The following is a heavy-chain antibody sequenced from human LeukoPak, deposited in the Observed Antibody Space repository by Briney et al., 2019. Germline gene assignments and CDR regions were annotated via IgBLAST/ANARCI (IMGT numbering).Heavy chain of an antibody. J-gene: IGHJ4*02. D-gene: IGHD4-23*01. CDR1: GGYISTYY. CDR2: IYYTGIT. Sequence: PSETLSLTRTVSGGYISTYYWSWIRQPPGKGLEWIGYIYYTGITNYNPSLKSRVTISVDTSKNQFSLKLTSVTAADTAVYYCARGGKATVVTMWGQGILVTVSS. V-gene: IGHV4-59*12. CDR3: ARGGKATVVTM.